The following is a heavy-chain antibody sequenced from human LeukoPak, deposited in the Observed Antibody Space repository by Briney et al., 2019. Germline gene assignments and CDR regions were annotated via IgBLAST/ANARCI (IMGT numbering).Heavy chain of an antibody. CDR3: ATTGADSSGYYYSTFDI. D-gene: IGHD3-22*01. CDR1: GGSISSGSYY. J-gene: IGHJ3*02. CDR2: IYSSGST. Sequence: PSETLSLTCTVSGGSISSGSYYWSWIRQPAGKGLEWIGRIYSSGSTNYHPSLKSRVTISLDTSQNQVSLKLTSVTAADTAVYYCATTGADSSGYYYSTFDIWGQGTMVTVSS. V-gene: IGHV4-61*02.